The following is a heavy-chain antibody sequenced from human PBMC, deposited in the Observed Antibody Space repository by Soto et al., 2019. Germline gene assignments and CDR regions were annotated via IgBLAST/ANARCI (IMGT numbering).Heavy chain of an antibody. D-gene: IGHD2-8*01. J-gene: IGHJ4*02. V-gene: IGHV3-48*02. Sequence: GGSLRLSCAASGFTFSTYSINWVRQAPGKGLEWISYISDNSSVIYYADAVKGRFTISRDNAKNSLYLQMNSLRDEDTAVYYRARDRDAYCSKGICSGPYFDYWGQGTLVTVSS. CDR1: GFTFSTYS. CDR2: ISDNSSVI. CDR3: ARDRDAYCSKGICSGPYFDY.